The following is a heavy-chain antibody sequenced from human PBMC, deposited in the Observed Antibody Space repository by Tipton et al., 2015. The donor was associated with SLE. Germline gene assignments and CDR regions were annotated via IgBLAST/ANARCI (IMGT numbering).Heavy chain of an antibody. D-gene: IGHD6-13*01. CDR2: ISYGGSNK. CDR3: GGGEPQLALDY. V-gene: IGHV3-30*04. Sequence: SLRLSCAASGFTFSSYALHWVRQAPGKGLEWVAVISYGGSNKYNADSVKGRITISRDNSKNTLYLQMNSLGAEDTAVYYWGGGEPQLALDYWGQGTLVTVSS. CDR1: GFTFSSYA. J-gene: IGHJ4*02.